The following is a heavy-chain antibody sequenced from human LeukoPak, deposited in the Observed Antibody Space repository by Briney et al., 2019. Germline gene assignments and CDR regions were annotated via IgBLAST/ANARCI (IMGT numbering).Heavy chain of an antibody. CDR1: GGSFSGYY. J-gene: IGHJ5*02. Sequence: EPSETLSLTCAVYGGSFSGYYWNWIRQPPGKGLEWIGEINNSGSTNYNPSLKSRVTISRDTSKNQFSLKLSSVTAADTAVYYCARVIDVGWFDPWGQGTLVTVSS. D-gene: IGHD2/OR15-2a*01. CDR2: INNSGST. CDR3: ARVIDVGWFDP. V-gene: IGHV4-34*01.